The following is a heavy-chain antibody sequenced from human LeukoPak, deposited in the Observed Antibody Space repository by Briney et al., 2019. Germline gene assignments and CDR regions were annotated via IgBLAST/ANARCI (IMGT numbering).Heavy chain of an antibody. CDR2: ISGSGGST. D-gene: IGHD2-2*01. Sequence: GGSLRLSCAASGFTFSSYAMSWVRQAPGKGLEWVSGISGSGGSTYYADSVKGRFTISRDNSKNTLYLQMNSLRAEDTAVYYCAKTPDSRYCSSPSCYNWFDPWGQGTLVTVSS. CDR3: AKTPDSRYCSSPSCYNWFDP. J-gene: IGHJ5*02. CDR1: GFTFSSYA. V-gene: IGHV3-23*01.